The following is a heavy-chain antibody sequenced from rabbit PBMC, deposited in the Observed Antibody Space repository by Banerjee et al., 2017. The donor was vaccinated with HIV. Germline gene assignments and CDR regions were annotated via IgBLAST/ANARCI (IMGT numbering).Heavy chain of an antibody. CDR2: IDPVFGST. CDR3: ARRVCGYTYGFGL. CDR1: GFDFSSYG. D-gene: IGHD6-1*01. V-gene: IGHV1S47*01. Sequence: QEQLVESGGGLVQPGGSLKLSCKASGFDFSSYGVSWVRQATGKGLEWIGYIDPVFGSTSYASWVNGRFTISSHNAQNTLYLQRNSLTAADTATYFCARRVCGYTYGFGLWGPGTLVTVS. J-gene: IGHJ4*01.